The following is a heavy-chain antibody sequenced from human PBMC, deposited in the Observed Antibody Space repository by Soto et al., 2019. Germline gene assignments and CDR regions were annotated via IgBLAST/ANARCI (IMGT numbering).Heavy chain of an antibody. J-gene: IGHJ5*02. V-gene: IGHV1-18*04. CDR3: ARVKYSSGWYWWFDP. CDR1: GYTFTGYG. Sequence: ASVKVSCKASGYTFTGYGISWVRQATGQGLEWMGWISAYNGNTNYAQKLQGRVTMTTDTSTSTAYMELRSLRSDDTAVYYCARVKYSSGWYWWFDPWGQGTLVTVSS. D-gene: IGHD6-19*01. CDR2: ISAYNGNT.